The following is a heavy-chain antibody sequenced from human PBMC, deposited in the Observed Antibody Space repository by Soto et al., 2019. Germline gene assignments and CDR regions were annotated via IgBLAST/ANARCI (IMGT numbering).Heavy chain of an antibody. D-gene: IGHD3-3*01. V-gene: IGHV3-53*04. CDR1: GFTVSSNY. CDR2: IYSGGST. Sequence: EVQLVESGGGLVQPGGSLRLSCAASGFTVSSNYMSWVRQAPGKGLEWVSVIYSGGSTYYADSVKGRFTISRHNSKNTLYLQMNSLRAEDTAVYYCASHRYYDFWGAGLPWFHAWGQGTLVTVYS. J-gene: IGHJ5*02. CDR3: ASHRYYDFWGAGLPWFHA.